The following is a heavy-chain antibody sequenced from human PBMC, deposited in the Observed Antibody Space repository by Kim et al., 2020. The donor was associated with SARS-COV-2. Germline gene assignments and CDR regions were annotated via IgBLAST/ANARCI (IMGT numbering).Heavy chain of an antibody. Sequence: SETLSLTCAVYGGSFSGYYWSWIRQPPGKGLEWIGEINHSGSTNYNPSLKSRVTISVDTSKNQFSLKLSSVTAADTAVYYCARGFHRGYSYGQAYYYGMDVWGQGTTVTVSS. J-gene: IGHJ6*02. CDR1: GGSFSGYY. D-gene: IGHD5-18*01. V-gene: IGHV4-34*01. CDR3: ARGFHRGYSYGQAYYYGMDV. CDR2: INHSGST.